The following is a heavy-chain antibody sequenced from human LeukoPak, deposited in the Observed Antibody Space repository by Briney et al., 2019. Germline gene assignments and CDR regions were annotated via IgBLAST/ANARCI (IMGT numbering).Heavy chain of an antibody. CDR3: ASLPYYDILTGYYGVY. CDR2: IYYSGST. CDR1: GGSISSGGYY. J-gene: IGHJ4*02. V-gene: IGHV4-31*03. D-gene: IGHD3-9*01. Sequence: PSETLSLTCTVSGGSISSGGYYWRWIRQHPGKGLEWIGYIYYSGSTYYNPSLKSRVTISVDTSKNQFSLKLSSVTAADTAVYYCASLPYYDILTGYYGVYWGQGTLVTVSS.